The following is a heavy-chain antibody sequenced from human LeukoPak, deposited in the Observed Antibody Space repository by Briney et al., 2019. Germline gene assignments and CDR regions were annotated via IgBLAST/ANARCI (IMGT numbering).Heavy chain of an antibody. CDR1: GGSISSGGYY. CDR3: ARVTTGGYYNC. Sequence: PSETLSLTCTVSGGSISSGGYYWSWIRQHPGKGLEWIGYIYYSGSTYYNPSLKSRVTISVDTSKNQFSLKLSSVTAADTAVYYCARVTTGGYYNCWGQGTLVTVSS. CDR2: IYYSGST. V-gene: IGHV4-31*03. J-gene: IGHJ4*02. D-gene: IGHD3-22*01.